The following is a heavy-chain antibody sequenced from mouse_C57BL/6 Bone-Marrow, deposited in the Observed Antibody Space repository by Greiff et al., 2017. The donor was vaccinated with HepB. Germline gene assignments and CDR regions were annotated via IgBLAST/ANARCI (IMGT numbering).Heavy chain of an antibody. CDR3: ANYYGSSNWYFDV. D-gene: IGHD1-1*01. V-gene: IGHV1-55*01. CDR2: IYPGSGST. J-gene: IGHJ1*03. Sequence: QVQLQQPGAELVKPGASVKMSCKASGYTFTSYWITWVKQRPGQGLEWIGDIYPGSGSTNYNEKFKSKATLTADKSSSTAYMELRSLTSEDSAVYFCANYYGSSNWYFDVWGTGTTVTVSS. CDR1: GYTFTSYW.